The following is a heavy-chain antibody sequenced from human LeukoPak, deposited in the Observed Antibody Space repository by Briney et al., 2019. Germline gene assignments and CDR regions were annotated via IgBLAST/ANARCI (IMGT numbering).Heavy chain of an antibody. D-gene: IGHD4-17*01. J-gene: IGHJ5*02. CDR1: GYTFTGYY. CDR3: ARGHLTTVPILEITFDP. CDR2: INTGDGNT. V-gene: IGHV1-3*03. Sequence: GASVKVSCKASGYTFTGYYMHWVRQAPGQRPEWMGWINTGDGNTKYSQEFPARLTITRDTSASTAYMELTSLRSEDTAVYYCARGHLTTVPILEITFDPWGQGTLVTVSS.